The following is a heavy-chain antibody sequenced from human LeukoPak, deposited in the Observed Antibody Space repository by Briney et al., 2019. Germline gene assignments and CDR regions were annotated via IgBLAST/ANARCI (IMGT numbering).Heavy chain of an antibody. D-gene: IGHD3-10*01. CDR2: INQDGTEK. CDR3: ARPLMYYYGSETYFWFDP. J-gene: IGHJ5*02. Sequence: GGSLRLSCVASGFSFNTYWMSWVRQAPGEGLEWVANINQDGTEKYYVDSVKGRFTISRDNAKNSLSLQMNSLRAEDTAVYYCARPLMYYYGSETYFWFDPWGQGTLVTVSS. V-gene: IGHV3-7*01. CDR1: GFSFNTYW.